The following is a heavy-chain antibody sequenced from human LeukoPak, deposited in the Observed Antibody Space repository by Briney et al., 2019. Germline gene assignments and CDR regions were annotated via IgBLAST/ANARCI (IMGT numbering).Heavy chain of an antibody. D-gene: IGHD6-13*01. V-gene: IGHV3-66*03. CDR2: IYSSGST. Sequence: GGSLRLSCAASGFTVSSNYMSWVRQAPGKGLEWVSVIYSSGSTHYADSVKGRFTISRDSFKNTLSLQMNSLRAEDTAVYYCARTPGDSSSWYSDYWGQGTLVIVSS. J-gene: IGHJ4*02. CDR1: GFTVSSNY. CDR3: ARTPGDSSSWYSDY.